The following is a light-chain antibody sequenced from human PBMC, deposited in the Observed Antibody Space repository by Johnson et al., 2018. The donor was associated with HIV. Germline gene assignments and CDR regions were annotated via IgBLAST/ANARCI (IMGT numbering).Light chain of an antibody. CDR1: SSNIGNNY. Sequence: QSVLTQPPSMSAAPGQQVTISCSGSSSNIGNNYVSWYQQFPGTAPKLLIYENNKRPSGIPDRFSGSKSGTSATLGITGLQTGDEADYYCGTWDTSLSVYVFGTGTKVTVL. CDR2: ENN. CDR3: GTWDTSLSVYV. V-gene: IGLV1-51*02. J-gene: IGLJ1*01.